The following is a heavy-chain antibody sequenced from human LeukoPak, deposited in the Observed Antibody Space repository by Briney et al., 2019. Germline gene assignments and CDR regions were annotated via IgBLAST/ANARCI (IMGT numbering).Heavy chain of an antibody. J-gene: IGHJ4*02. D-gene: IGHD6-13*01. CDR2: ISSSSYI. CDR3: ARDLWGQLAGEFDY. V-gene: IGHV3-21*01. Sequence: GGSLRLSCAASGFTFSSYNMNWVRQAPGKGLEWVSSISSSSYIYYADSVKGRFTISRDNAKNSLYLQMNSLRAEDTAVYYCARDLWGQLAGEFDYWGQGTLVTVSS. CDR1: GFTFSSYN.